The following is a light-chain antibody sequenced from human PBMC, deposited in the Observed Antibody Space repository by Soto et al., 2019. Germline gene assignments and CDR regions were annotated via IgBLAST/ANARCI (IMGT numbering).Light chain of an antibody. CDR1: SSDVGGYNS. V-gene: IGLV2-8*01. J-gene: IGLJ1*01. Sequence: QSVLTQPPSASGSSGQSVTISCTGTSSDVGGYNSVSWYQQHPGKAPKLMIYEVSKRPSGVPDRFSGSKSGNTASLTVSGLQAEDEADYYCSSYAGSNNFVFGXXXXVTVL. CDR3: SSYAGSNNFV. CDR2: EVS.